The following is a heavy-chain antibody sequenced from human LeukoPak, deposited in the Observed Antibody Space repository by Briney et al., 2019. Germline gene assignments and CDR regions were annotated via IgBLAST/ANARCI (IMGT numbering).Heavy chain of an antibody. CDR1: GFTFSSYA. V-gene: IGHV3-23*01. CDR3: ARHRETTEPYFDY. J-gene: IGHJ4*02. D-gene: IGHD4-17*01. Sequence: PGGSLRLSCAASGFTFSSYAMSWVRQAPGEGLEWVSIISGSGGNTYYADSVKGRFTISRDNSKNALYLQMNSLRAEDTAVYYCARHRETTEPYFDYWGQGTLVTVSS. CDR2: ISGSGGNT.